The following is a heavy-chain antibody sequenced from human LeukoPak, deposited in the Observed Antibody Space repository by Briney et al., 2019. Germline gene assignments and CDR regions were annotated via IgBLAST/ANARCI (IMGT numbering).Heavy chain of an antibody. Sequence: SETLSLTCAVYGGSFSGYYWSWIRQPPGKGLEWIGEINHSGSTNYNPSLKSRVTISVDTSKNQFSLKLSSVTAADTAVYYCARGYRGWLQHARTQYYFDYWGQGTLVTVSS. CDR3: ARGYRGWLQHARTQYYFDY. V-gene: IGHV4-34*01. D-gene: IGHD5-24*01. J-gene: IGHJ4*02. CDR2: INHSGST. CDR1: GGSFSGYY.